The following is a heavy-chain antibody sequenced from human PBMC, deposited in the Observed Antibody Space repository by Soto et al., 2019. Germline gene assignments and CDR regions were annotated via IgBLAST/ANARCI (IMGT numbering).Heavy chain of an antibody. Sequence: LRLSCAASGFTFSSYEMNWVRQSPGKGLEWVSYISSSGSTIYYADSVKGRFTISRDNAKNSLYLQMNSLRAEDTAVYYCARDLEGATHYYGMDVWGQGTTVTVSS. D-gene: IGHD1-26*01. J-gene: IGHJ6*02. CDR2: ISSSGSTI. CDR3: ARDLEGATHYYGMDV. CDR1: GFTFSSYE. V-gene: IGHV3-48*03.